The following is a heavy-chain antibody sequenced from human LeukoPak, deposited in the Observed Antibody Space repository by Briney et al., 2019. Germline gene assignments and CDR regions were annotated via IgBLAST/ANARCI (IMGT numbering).Heavy chain of an antibody. CDR1: GGSISSYH. V-gene: IGHV4-59*01. D-gene: IGHD3-10*01. CDR3: AREHRGYYGSGSYLDFGY. Sequence: SETLSLTCTVSGGSISSYHWSWIRQPPGKGLEWIGYIYYSGSTNYNPSLKSRVTISVDTSKNQFSLKLSSVTAADTAVYYCAREHRGYYGSGSYLDFGYWGQGTLVTVSS. J-gene: IGHJ4*02. CDR2: IYYSGST.